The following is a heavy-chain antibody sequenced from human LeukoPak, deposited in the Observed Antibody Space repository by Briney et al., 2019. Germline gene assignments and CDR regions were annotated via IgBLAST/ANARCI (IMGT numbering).Heavy chain of an antibody. CDR2: IWYDGSNK. CDR3: ARDGLPYYDILTGYSIAPIDY. J-gene: IGHJ4*02. D-gene: IGHD3-9*01. Sequence: GGSLRLSCAASGFTFSSYGMHWVRQAPGKGLEWVAVIWYDGSNKYYADSVKGRFTISRDNSKNTLYPQMNSLRAEDTAVYYCARDGLPYYDILTGYSIAPIDYWGQGTLVTVSS. CDR1: GFTFSSYG. V-gene: IGHV3-33*01.